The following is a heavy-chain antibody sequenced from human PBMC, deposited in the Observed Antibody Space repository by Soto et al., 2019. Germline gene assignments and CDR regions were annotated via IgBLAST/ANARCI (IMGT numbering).Heavy chain of an antibody. CDR2: ISYDGSNK. J-gene: IGHJ4*02. CDR3: AKDRGSTIDD. CDR1: GFTFSSYG. D-gene: IGHD3-10*01. Sequence: QVQLVESGGGVVQPGRSLRLSCAASGFTFSSYGMHWVRQAPGKGLEWVAVISYDGSNKYYADSVKGRFTISRDNSKNTLYLQMNSLRAEDTAVYYCAKDRGSTIDDWGQGTLVTVSS. V-gene: IGHV3-30*18.